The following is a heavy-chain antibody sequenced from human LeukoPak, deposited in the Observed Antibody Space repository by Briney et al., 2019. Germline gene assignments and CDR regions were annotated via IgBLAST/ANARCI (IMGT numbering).Heavy chain of an antibody. Sequence: GRSLRLSCTASGFTFGDYAMSWVRQAPGKGLEWVGFIRSKAYGGTTEYAASVKGRFTISRDDSKSIAYLQMNSLKTEDTAVYYCTRGYYDSSGIFQHWGQGTLVTVSS. V-gene: IGHV3-49*04. CDR3: TRGYYDSSGIFQH. CDR2: IRSKAYGGTT. J-gene: IGHJ1*01. CDR1: GFTFGDYA. D-gene: IGHD3-22*01.